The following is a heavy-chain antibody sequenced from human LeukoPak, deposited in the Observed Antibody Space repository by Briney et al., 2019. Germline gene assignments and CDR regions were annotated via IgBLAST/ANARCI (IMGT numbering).Heavy chain of an antibody. CDR1: GGSISSSSYY. J-gene: IGHJ4*02. V-gene: IGHV4-39*07. D-gene: IGHD3/OR15-3a*01. CDR3: ARVFVGLYYFDY. Sequence: SETLSLTCTVSGGSISSSSYYWGWNRQPPGKGLEWIGSIYYSGSTYYNPSLKSRVTISVDTSKNQFSLKLSSVTAADTAVYYCARVFVGLYYFDYWGQGTLVTVSS. CDR2: IYYSGST.